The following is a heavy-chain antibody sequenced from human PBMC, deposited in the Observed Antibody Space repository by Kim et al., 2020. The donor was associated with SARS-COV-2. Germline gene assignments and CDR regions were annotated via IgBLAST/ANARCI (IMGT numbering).Heavy chain of an antibody. J-gene: IGHJ5*02. CDR1: GGSISSSSYY. D-gene: IGHD3-10*01. CDR2: IYYSGST. CDR3: ATYPGGWHYYGSGSYGIDP. V-gene: IGHV4-39*01. Sequence: SETLSLTCTVSGGSISSSSYYWGWIRQPPGKGLEWIGSIYYSGSTYYNPSLKSRVTISVDTSKNQFSLKLSSVTAADTAVYYCATYPGGWHYYGSGSYGIDPGGQGTLVTVSS.